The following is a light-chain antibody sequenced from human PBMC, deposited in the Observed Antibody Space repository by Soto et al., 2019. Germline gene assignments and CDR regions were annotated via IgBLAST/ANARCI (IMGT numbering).Light chain of an antibody. CDR3: QHYNSYSEA. V-gene: IGKV1-5*03. J-gene: IGKJ1*01. Sequence: DIQATQSLSTVSGPVGDRVTIPCRASQTISSWLAWYQQKPGKAPKLLIYKASTLKSGVPSRFSGSGSGTEFTLTISSLQPDDFATYYCQHYNSYSEAFGQGTKVDIK. CDR1: QTISSW. CDR2: KAS.